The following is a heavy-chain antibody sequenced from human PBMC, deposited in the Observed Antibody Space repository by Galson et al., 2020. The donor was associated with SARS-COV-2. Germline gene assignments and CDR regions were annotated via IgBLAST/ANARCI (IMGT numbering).Heavy chain of an antibody. V-gene: IGHV3-30*18. Sequence: GESLKISCAASGFTFNTYGMHWVRQAPGKGLEWVALISYDGTTTKYYADSVKGRFTISRDNSKNTLYLQMNSLRGDDTAIYYCAKEKDYLGPVLDYWGQGTLVTVSS. J-gene: IGHJ4*02. CDR1: GFTFNTYG. CDR3: AKEKDYLGPVLDY. D-gene: IGHD7-27*01. CDR2: ISYDGTTTK.